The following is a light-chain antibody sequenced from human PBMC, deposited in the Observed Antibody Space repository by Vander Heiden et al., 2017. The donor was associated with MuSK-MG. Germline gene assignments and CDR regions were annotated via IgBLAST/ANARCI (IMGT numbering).Light chain of an antibody. CDR3: QSFDSSLSGYV. V-gene: IGLV1-40*01. Sequence: QSVLTQPPSVSGAPGQRVTISGTGSSSNIGAGYDVHWYQQPPGSAPKLVIFGNRNRPSGVPDRFSGSKSGTSASLAITGLQAEDEADYYCQSFDSSLSGYVFGSGTKVTVL. J-gene: IGLJ1*01. CDR2: GNR. CDR1: SSNIGAGYD.